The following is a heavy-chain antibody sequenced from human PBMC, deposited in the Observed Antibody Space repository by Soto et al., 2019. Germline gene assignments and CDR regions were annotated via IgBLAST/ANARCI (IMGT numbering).Heavy chain of an antibody. CDR2: ISGKSSTL. CDR3: TRGGHSSGGYLGDY. Sequence: EVQLVESGGGLVQPGGSLRLSCEASGFTFSDYSMNWVRQAPGKGLEWISYISGKSSTLYYADSVKGRFTVYRDNAKNSLYLQMNSLRDEDTAVYYCTRGGHSSGGYLGDYWGQGTLVTVSS. CDR1: GFTFSDYS. V-gene: IGHV3-48*02. D-gene: IGHD6-19*01. J-gene: IGHJ4*02.